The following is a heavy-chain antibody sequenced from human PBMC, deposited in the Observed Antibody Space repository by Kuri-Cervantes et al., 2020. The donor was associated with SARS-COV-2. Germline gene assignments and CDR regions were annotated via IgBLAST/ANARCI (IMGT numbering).Heavy chain of an antibody. D-gene: IGHD1-26*01. J-gene: IGHJ3*02. Sequence: KPPGRTFSSYAISWVRQAPGQGLEWMGGIIPIFGTANYAQKFQGRVTITADKSTSTAYMELSRLRSEDTAVYYCARGPKAGGTRNDALEIWGQGTTVTVSS. CDR3: ARGPKAGGTRNDALEI. CDR1: GRTFSSYA. CDR2: IIPIFGTA. V-gene: IGHV1-69*06.